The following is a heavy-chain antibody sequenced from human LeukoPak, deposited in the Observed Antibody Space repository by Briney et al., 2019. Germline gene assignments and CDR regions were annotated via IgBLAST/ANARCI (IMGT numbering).Heavy chain of an antibody. CDR1: GYSISSGYY. CDR3: ASDYGSGSYDGNWFDP. Sequence: SETLSLTCTVSGYSISSGYYWGWIRQPPGKGLEWIGSIYHSGSTYYNPSLKSRVTISVDTSKNQFSLKLSSVTAADTAVYYCASDYGSGSYDGNWFDPWGQGTLVTVSS. D-gene: IGHD3-10*01. V-gene: IGHV4-38-2*02. J-gene: IGHJ5*02. CDR2: IYHSGST.